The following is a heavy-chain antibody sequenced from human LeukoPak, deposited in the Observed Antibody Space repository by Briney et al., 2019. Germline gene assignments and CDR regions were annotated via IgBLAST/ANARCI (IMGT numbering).Heavy chain of an antibody. CDR3: ARLFGSGTYPLDALDI. V-gene: IGHV3-7*01. Sequence: GGSPRLSCAASGFTFNNYWMSWVRQAPAKGLEWVANIKQDGSDQSYVDSVKGRFTISRDNAQNPLYLQMDSLRAEDTAVYYCARLFGSGTYPLDALDIWGQGTAVTVSS. J-gene: IGHJ3*02. CDR2: IKQDGSDQ. D-gene: IGHD3-10*01. CDR1: GFTFNNYW.